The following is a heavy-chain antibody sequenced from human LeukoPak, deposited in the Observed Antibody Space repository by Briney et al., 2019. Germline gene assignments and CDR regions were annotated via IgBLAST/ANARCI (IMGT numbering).Heavy chain of an antibody. CDR3: ARPATATVTTNFDY. Sequence: GASVKVSCKASGYTFTGYYMHWVRQAPGQGLEWMGWINPNSGGTNYAQKFQGRVTTTRDTSISTAYMELSRLRSDDTAVYYCARPATATVTTNFDYWGQGTLVTVSS. J-gene: IGHJ4*02. D-gene: IGHD4-17*01. V-gene: IGHV1-2*02. CDR2: INPNSGGT. CDR1: GYTFTGYY.